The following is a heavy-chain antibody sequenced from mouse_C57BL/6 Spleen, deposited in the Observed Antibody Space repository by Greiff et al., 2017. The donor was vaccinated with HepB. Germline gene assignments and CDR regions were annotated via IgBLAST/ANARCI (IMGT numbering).Heavy chain of an antibody. CDR1: GFSLSTSGMG. J-gene: IGHJ1*03. V-gene: IGHV8-12*01. CDR2: IYWDDDK. CDR3: ARGYYSKGYFDV. D-gene: IGHD2-5*01. Sequence: QVTLKESGPGILQSSQTLSLTCSFSGFSLSTSGMGVSWIRQPSGKGLEWLAHIYWDDDKRYNPSLKSRLTISKDTSRNQVFLKITSVDTADTATYYCARGYYSKGYFDVWGTGTTVTVSS.